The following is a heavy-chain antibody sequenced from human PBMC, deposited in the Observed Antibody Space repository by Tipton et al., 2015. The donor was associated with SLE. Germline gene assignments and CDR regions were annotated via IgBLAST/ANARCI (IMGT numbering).Heavy chain of an antibody. CDR3: ARGMVTWRGAIIGVDV. J-gene: IGHJ6*02. CDR1: GGSISSDH. D-gene: IGHD2-21*02. V-gene: IGHV4-4*09. CDR2: ISDGGGT. Sequence: TLSLTCSVSGGSISSDHWIWIRQPPGKGLEWLGYISDGGGTNYNPSLKSRVTISVDPAKNQFSLKLTSVTAPETAVYYCARGMVTWRGAIIGVDVWGQGTTVNVSS.